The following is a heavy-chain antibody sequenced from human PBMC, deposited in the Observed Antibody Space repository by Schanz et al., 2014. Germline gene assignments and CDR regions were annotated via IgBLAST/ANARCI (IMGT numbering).Heavy chain of an antibody. V-gene: IGHV1-69*02. D-gene: IGHD3-10*01. CDR1: GGTFSSYT. Sequence: QVQLVQSGAEVKKPGSSVKVSCTASGGTFSSYTISWIRQAPGQGLEWMGRIIPVLAIADYAQNFQGRVTITAYKSTSTAYMELTSLRSEDTAVYYCGRGFSRSYIDFWGQGTLITVSS. CDR3: GRGFSRSYIDF. CDR2: IIPVLAIA. J-gene: IGHJ4*02.